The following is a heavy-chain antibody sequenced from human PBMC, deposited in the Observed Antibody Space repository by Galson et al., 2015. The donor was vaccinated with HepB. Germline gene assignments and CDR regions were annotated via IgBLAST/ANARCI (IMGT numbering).Heavy chain of an antibody. J-gene: IGHJ6*02. CDR3: NKGSGELYYYGMDV. Sequence: SLRLSCAASGFTFGNYAVSWFRQAPRKGLEWVGFIRNRAYGGATEYVASVKGRFIISRDDSKSIAYLQMNSLKTEDTAVYYCNKGSGELYYYGMDVWGQGTTVTVSS. CDR2: IRNRAYGGAT. CDR1: GFTFGNYA. V-gene: IGHV3-49*03. D-gene: IGHD3-10*01.